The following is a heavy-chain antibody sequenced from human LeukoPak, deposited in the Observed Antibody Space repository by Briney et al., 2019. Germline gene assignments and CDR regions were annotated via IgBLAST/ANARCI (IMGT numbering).Heavy chain of an antibody. CDR3: ARGTIVVVPAAMNYYYYYGMDV. D-gene: IGHD2-2*01. Sequence: ASVKVYCTASGDTFTSYAMHWVRQAPGPRLEWMGWINAGNRNTKYSQKFQGRVTITRDTSASTAYMELSSLRSEDTAVYYCARGTIVVVPAAMNYYYYYGMDVWGKGTTVTVSS. CDR2: INAGNRNT. V-gene: IGHV1-3*01. J-gene: IGHJ6*04. CDR1: GDTFTSYA.